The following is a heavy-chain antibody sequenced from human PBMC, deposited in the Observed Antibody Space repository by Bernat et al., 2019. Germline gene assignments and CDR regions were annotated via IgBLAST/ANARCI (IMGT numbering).Heavy chain of an antibody. CDR3: ARAGNGVGEASIDY. V-gene: IGHV4-30-4*01. Sequence: QVQLQESGPGLVKPSQTLSLTCTVSGGSISSGDYYWSWIRQPPGKGLEWIGYIYYSGSTYYNPSLKSRVTISVDTSKNQCSLKLSSVTAADTAVYDCARAGNGVGEASIDYWGQGTLVTVSS. J-gene: IGHJ4*02. CDR2: IYYSGST. CDR1: GGSISSGDYY. D-gene: IGHD3-10*01.